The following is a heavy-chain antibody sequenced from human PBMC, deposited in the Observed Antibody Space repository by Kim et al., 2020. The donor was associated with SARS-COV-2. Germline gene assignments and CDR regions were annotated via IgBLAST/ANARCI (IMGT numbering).Heavy chain of an antibody. V-gene: IGHV4-39*01. CDR3: ARQRGRGSWSIDY. D-gene: IGHD6-13*01. CDR2: VFYSGST. CDR1: GDSISSDDYW. J-gene: IGHJ4*02. Sequence: SETLSLTCTVSGDSISSDDYWWGWIRQPPGKGLEWIGSVFYSGSTHYNPSLQSRVTISVDRTKNQFSLKLTFVTVADTAMYYCARQRGRGSWSIDYWGQASLVTVSS.